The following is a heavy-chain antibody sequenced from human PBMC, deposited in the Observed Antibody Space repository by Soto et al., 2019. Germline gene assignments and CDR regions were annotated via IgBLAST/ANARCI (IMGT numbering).Heavy chain of an antibody. J-gene: IGHJ6*03. D-gene: IGHD1-26*01. Sequence: GGSLRLSCAASGFTFGDYYMSWIRQAPGKGLEWVSYISSSGSSTYYVDSVRGRFTISRDNAKNSLYLQMDSLGAEDTAVYYCARVGSYYYYYMDVWGKGTTVTVSS. V-gene: IGHV3-11*01. CDR3: ARVGSYYYYYMDV. CDR1: GFTFGDYY. CDR2: ISSSGSST.